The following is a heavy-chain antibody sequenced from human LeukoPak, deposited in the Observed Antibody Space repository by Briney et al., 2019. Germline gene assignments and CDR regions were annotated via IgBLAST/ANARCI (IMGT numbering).Heavy chain of an antibody. D-gene: IGHD6-13*01. Sequence: SETLSLTCTVSGGSISNDYWSWIRQPAGKGLEWIGHIYTSGSTNYNASLKSRVTMSVDTSKNQFSLKLSPVTAADTAVYYCARDRSSSWLYYFDYWGQGTLVIVSS. J-gene: IGHJ4*02. CDR3: ARDRSSSWLYYFDY. CDR1: GGSISNDY. V-gene: IGHV4-4*07. CDR2: IYTSGST.